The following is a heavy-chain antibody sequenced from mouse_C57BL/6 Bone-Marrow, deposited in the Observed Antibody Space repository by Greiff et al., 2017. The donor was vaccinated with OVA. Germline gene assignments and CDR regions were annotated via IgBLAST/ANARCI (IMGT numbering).Heavy chain of an antibody. CDR1: GYTFPSYH. D-gene: IGHD1-1*01. CDR2: IYPGNGDT. V-gene: IGHV1-12*01. J-gene: IGHJ4*01. CDR3: ARGTYYYGSSYAMDY. Sequence: LQQSGAELVRPGASVKMSCKASGYTFPSYHMHWVKQTPRQGLEWIGAIYPGNGDTSYNQKFKGKATLTVDKSSSTAYMQLSSLTSEDSAVYFCARGTYYYGSSYAMDYWGQGTSVTVSS.